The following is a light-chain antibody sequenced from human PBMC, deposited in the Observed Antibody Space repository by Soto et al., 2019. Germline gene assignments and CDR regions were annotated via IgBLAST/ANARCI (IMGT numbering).Light chain of an antibody. CDR3: QQYNSYSRT. Sequence: DIQMTQSPSTLAASVGDRVTITCRASQSISSWLAWYQQKPGKAPKLRIYKASSLESGVPSRFSGSGSGIEFTLTISSLQPDDFATYYCQQYNSYSRTFGQGTKVDIK. J-gene: IGKJ1*01. V-gene: IGKV1-5*03. CDR1: QSISSW. CDR2: KAS.